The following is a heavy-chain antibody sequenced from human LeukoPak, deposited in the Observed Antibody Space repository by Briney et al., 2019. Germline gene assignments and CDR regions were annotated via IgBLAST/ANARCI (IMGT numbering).Heavy chain of an antibody. J-gene: IGHJ6*02. V-gene: IGHV3-15*01. CDR2: IKSKTDGGTT. CDR1: GFTFSSYA. Sequence: GGSLRLSCAASGFTFSSYAMSWVRQAPGKGLEWVGRIKSKTDGGTTDYAAPVKGRFTISRDDSKNTLYLQMNSLKTEDTAVYYCTTFTRRYYYYGMDVWGQGTTVTVSS. CDR3: TTFTRRYYYYGMDV.